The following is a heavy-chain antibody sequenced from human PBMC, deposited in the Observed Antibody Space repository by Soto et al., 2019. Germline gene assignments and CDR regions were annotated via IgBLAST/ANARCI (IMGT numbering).Heavy chain of an antibody. J-gene: IGHJ4*02. V-gene: IGHV5-10-1*01. CDR1: GDSFTIYC. CDR2: IDPSDSYT. CDR3: ASPIMGGSPNDY. Sequence: GESLKISCNGSGDSFTIYCISLVRQMPGKGLEWMGRIDPSDSYTNYSPSFQGHVTISADKSISTAYLQWSSLKASDTAMYYCASPIMGGSPNDYWGQGTLVTVSS. D-gene: IGHD1-26*01.